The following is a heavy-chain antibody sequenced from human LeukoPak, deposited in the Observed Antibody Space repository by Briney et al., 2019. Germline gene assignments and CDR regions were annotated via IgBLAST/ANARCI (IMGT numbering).Heavy chain of an antibody. CDR3: ARELSYYDSSGYYYQVVDY. J-gene: IGHJ4*02. CDR1: GGSISSSSYY. V-gene: IGHV4-39*07. Sequence: SETLSLTCTVSGGSISSSSYYWGWIRQPPGKGLEWIGSIYYSGSTYYNPSLKSRVTISVDTSKNQFSLKLSSVTAADTAVYYCARELSYYDSSGYYYQVVDYWGQGTLVTVSS. CDR2: IYYSGST. D-gene: IGHD3-22*01.